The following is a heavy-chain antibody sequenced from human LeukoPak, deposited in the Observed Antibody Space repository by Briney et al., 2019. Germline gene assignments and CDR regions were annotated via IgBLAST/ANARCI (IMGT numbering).Heavy chain of an antibody. D-gene: IGHD3-16*02. V-gene: IGHV3-9*01. Sequence: GGSLRLSCAASGFTFDGYAMHWVRQAPGKGLEWVSGISWNSGSIGYADSVKGRFTISRDNAKNSMYLQMNSLRIEDTALYYCSKDISAGGLDVWGPGTPVTVSS. CDR3: SKDISAGGLDV. CDR2: ISWNSGSI. CDR1: GFTFDGYA. J-gene: IGHJ6*02.